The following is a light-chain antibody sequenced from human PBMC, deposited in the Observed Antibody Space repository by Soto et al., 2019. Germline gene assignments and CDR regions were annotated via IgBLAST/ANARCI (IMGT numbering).Light chain of an antibody. CDR3: QSYDSSLRGVV. CDR2: GNS. Sequence: QSVLTQPPSVSVAPVQSVTISCTGSSSNIGAGYDVHWYQQLPGTAPKLLIYGNSNRPSGVPDRFSGSKSGTSASLAITGLQAEAEADYYCQSYDSSLRGVVFGGGTQLTVL. V-gene: IGLV1-40*01. J-gene: IGLJ2*01. CDR1: SSNIGAGYD.